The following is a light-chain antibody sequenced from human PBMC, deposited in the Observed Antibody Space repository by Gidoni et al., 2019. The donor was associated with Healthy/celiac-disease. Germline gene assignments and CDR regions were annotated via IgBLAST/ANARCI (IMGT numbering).Light chain of an antibody. CDR2: AAS. V-gene: IGKV1-9*01. CDR1: QGISSY. J-gene: IGKJ4*01. CDR3: QQINSYPLT. Sequence: DIQLTQSPSFLSASVGDRVTITCRASQGISSYLAWYQQKPGNAPKLLIYAASTLQSGVPSRFSGSGSGTEFTLTISSLQPEDFATYYCQQINSYPLTCGGGTKVEIK.